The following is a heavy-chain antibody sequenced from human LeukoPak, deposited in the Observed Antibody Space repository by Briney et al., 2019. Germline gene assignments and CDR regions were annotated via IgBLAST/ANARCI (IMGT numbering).Heavy chain of an antibody. D-gene: IGHD3-10*01. CDR1: GFTFSSYW. Sequence: GGSLRLSCAASGFTFSSYWMSWVRQAPGKGLEWVANVRQDGSVKYYVDSVKGRFTISRDNARNSLDLQMNSLRADDTAVYYCARDLVYPTGSFVYDYWGQGTLVTVSS. CDR3: ARDLVYPTGSFVYDY. CDR2: VRQDGSVK. V-gene: IGHV3-7*01. J-gene: IGHJ4*02.